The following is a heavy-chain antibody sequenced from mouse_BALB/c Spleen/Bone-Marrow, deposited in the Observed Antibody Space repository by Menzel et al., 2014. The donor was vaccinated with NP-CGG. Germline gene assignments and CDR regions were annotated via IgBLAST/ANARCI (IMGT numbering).Heavy chain of an antibody. J-gene: IGHJ3*01. Sequence: EVKLVESGGGLVQPGGSLRLSCATSGFTFTDYYMSWVRQPPGKALEWLGFIRNKANGYTTEYSASVKGRFTISRDNSQSILYLQMNTLRAEDSATYYCARDIGLQLRFAYWGQGTLVTVSA. CDR1: GFTFTDYY. CDR3: ARDIGLQLRFAY. CDR2: IRNKANGYTT. V-gene: IGHV7-3*02. D-gene: IGHD1-2*01.